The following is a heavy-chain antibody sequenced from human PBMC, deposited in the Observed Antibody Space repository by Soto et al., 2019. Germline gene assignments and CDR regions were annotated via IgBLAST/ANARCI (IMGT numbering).Heavy chain of an antibody. V-gene: IGHV1-69*06. J-gene: IGHJ4*02. Sequence: GASVKVSCKASGGTFSSYAISLVRQAPGQGLEWMGGIIPIFGTANYAQKFQGRVTITADKSTSTAYMKLSSLRSEDTAVYYCARARGDCYPHWGQGTLVTVSS. CDR1: GGTFSSYA. CDR2: IIPIFGTA. CDR3: ARARGDCYPH. D-gene: IGHD2-21*02.